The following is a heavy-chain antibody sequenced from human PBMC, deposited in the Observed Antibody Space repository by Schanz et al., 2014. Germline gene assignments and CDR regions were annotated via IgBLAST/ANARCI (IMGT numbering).Heavy chain of an antibody. CDR3: AKGVGGGLLLGSTFDN. Sequence: EVQLLESGGGLVRPGGSLRLSCAASGFTFTGYVMTWVRQAPGKGLEWVSSLSASGGHTYYADSVKGRFTISRDNSKNTVYLEMNNVRVDDTAVYYCAKGVGGGLLLGSTFDNWGQGTMVTVTS. CDR1: GFTFTGYV. D-gene: IGHD3-16*01. CDR2: LSASGGHT. J-gene: IGHJ3*02. V-gene: IGHV3-23*01.